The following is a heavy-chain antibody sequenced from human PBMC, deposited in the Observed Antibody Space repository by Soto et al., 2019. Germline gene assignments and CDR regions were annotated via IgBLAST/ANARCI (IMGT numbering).Heavy chain of an antibody. V-gene: IGHV3-21*04. CDR3: AKVTGYYMDH. D-gene: IGHD3-9*01. CDR2: ISSSSTYI. J-gene: IGHJ4*02. Sequence: EVQVVESGGGLVKPGGSLRLSCAASGFTFSSHSMNWVRQAPGKGLEWVSTISSSSTYIYYADSVKGRFTISRDNAKNSLYLQMNCLRAEDTAVYYCAKVTGYYMDHWGQGTLVTVSS. CDR1: GFTFSSHS.